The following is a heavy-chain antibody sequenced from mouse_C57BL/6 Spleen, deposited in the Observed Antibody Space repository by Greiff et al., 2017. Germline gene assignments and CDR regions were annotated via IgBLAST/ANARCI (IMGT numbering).Heavy chain of an antibody. CDR3: TTKGGSSSWAMDY. J-gene: IGHJ4*01. Sequence: LVESGAELVRPGASVKLSCTASGFNIKDYYMHWVKQRPEQGLEWIGRIDPEDGDTEYAPKFQGKATMTADTSSNTAYLQLSSLTSEDTAVYYCTTKGGSSSWAMDYWGQGTSVTVSS. CDR2: IDPEDGDT. D-gene: IGHD1-1*01. CDR1: GFNIKDYY. V-gene: IGHV14-1*01.